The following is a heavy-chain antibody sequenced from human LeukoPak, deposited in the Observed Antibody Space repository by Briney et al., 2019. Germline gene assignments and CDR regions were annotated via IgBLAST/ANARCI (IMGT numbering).Heavy chain of an antibody. Sequence: ASVTVSCTASGYTFTSYDINWVRPATGQGLEWMGWMNPNSGNTGYAQKFQGRVTMTRDTSISTAYMELSSLRSEDTAVYYCARNDYNGDDAFDIWGQGTMVTVSS. CDR1: GYTFTSYD. V-gene: IGHV1-8*01. D-gene: IGHD4-11*01. CDR3: ARNDYNGDDAFDI. J-gene: IGHJ3*02. CDR2: MNPNSGNT.